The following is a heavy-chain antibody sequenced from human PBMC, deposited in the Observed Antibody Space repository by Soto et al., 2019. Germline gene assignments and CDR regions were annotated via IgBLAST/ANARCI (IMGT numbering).Heavy chain of an antibody. CDR3: ARHIAVSGTRGFDF. CDR1: GGSISTNW. CDR2: IYHSGST. J-gene: IGHJ4*02. Sequence: QVQLQESGPGLMKPSGTLSLTCAVSGGSISTNWWSWVRQPPGKGLEWIGEIYHSGSTNYNPSLKNRVTMSVDKSQNHLSLNLNAVTAAATAVYYCARHIAVSGTRGFDFWGQGTLVTVSS. V-gene: IGHV4-4*02. D-gene: IGHD6-19*01.